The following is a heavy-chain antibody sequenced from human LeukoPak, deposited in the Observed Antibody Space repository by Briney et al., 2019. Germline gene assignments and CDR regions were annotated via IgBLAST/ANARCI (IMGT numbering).Heavy chain of an antibody. D-gene: IGHD6-19*01. Sequence: GESPKISCKGSGYTFTNFWIGWVRQMPGEGLEWMGIIFPGDSDTRYSPSFQGQATISVDKSIGTAYLQWNRLKASDTAMYYCARPARPAITVAAYDYWGQGTLVTVSS. CDR3: ARPARPAITVAAYDY. CDR1: GYTFTNFW. J-gene: IGHJ4*02. V-gene: IGHV5-51*01. CDR2: IFPGDSDT.